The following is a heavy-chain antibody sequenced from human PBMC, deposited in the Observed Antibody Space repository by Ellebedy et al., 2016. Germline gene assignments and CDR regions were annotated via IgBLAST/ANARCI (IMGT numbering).Heavy chain of an antibody. D-gene: IGHD2-2*01. CDR2: ISSSSSYI. CDR1: GFTFSGYS. V-gene: IGHV3-21*01. J-gene: IGHJ4*02. Sequence: GESLKISXAASGFTFSGYSMHWVRQAPGKGLEWVSSISSSSSYIYYADSVRGRFTISRDNAKNSLYLQMNSLRAEDTAVYYCAREGLPPDIVVGAAARQYYFDYWGQGTLVTVSS. CDR3: AREGLPPDIVVGAAARQYYFDY.